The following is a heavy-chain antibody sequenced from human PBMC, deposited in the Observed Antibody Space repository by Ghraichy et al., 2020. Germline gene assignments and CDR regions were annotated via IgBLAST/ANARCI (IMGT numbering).Heavy chain of an antibody. J-gene: IGHJ4*02. CDR3: VRDSDFWTGDHHNDY. CDR2: ISSDGSTT. CDR1: GFTFSDYY. D-gene: IGHD3/OR15-3a*01. Sequence: GSLRLSCAASGFTFSDYYMSWIRQAPGKGLEWVSYISSDGSTTYYGDSVKGRFTISRDNAKNSLYLQMNSLRAEDTAVYYCVRDSDFWTGDHHNDYWGQGNLVTVSS. V-gene: IGHV3-11*01.